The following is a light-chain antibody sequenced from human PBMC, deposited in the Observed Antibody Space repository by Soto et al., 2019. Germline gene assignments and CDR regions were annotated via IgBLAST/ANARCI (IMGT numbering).Light chain of an antibody. J-gene: IGKJ2*01. Sequence: ETMVTQSPVTLSVSPGENVTLSCRTSHYVSTNFAWFQHKPGQRPRLLIYGASRRATGTPDRFRGSVSGGDYRDFILTISSLQSEDSAVYYCQHYNDWPPYTFGQGTKLEIK. CDR3: QHYNDWPPYT. CDR1: HYVSTN. V-gene: IGKV3-15*01. CDR2: GAS.